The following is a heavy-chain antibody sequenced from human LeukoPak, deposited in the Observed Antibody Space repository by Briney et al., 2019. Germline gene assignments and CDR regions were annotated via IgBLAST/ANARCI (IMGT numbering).Heavy chain of an antibody. J-gene: IGHJ5*02. CDR3: ARNRYYYGSGNYGVPNWFDP. CDR2: IYYSGST. Sequence: SETLSLTCTVSGGSISSNSFYWGWIRQPPGKGLEWIGSIYYSGSTYYNPSLKSRVTISVDTSKNQFSLKLSSVTVADTAVYYCARNRYYYGSGNYGVPNWFDPWGQGTLVTVSS. V-gene: IGHV4-39*01. CDR1: GGSISSNSFY. D-gene: IGHD3-10*01.